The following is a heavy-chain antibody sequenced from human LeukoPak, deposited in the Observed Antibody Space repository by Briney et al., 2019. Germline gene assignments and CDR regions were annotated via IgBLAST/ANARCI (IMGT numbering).Heavy chain of an antibody. D-gene: IGHD3-22*01. CDR3: TRPSGHDSSGYYAFDI. Sequence: PGGSLRLSCAASGFTFSGSAMHWVRQASGKGLEWVGRIRSKANSYATAYAASVKGRFTISRDDSKNTAYLQMNSLKTEDTAVYYCTRPSGHDSSGYYAFDIWGQGTMVTVSS. J-gene: IGHJ3*02. V-gene: IGHV3-73*01. CDR2: IRSKANSYAT. CDR1: GFTFSGSA.